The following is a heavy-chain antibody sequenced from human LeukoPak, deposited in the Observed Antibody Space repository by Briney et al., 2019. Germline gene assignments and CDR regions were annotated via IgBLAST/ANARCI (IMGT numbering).Heavy chain of an antibody. V-gene: IGHV3-23*01. CDR3: ARTTSMSYVGDAFDI. CDR2: ISSSGGAT. D-gene: IGHD1-26*01. CDR1: GFTFSSYG. Sequence: GGSLRLSCAASGFTFSSYGMSWVRQAPGKGLEWVSAISSSGGATYYADSVKGRFTISRDNAKNTLYLQMNSLRAEDTAVYYCARTTSMSYVGDAFDIWGQGTMVTVSS. J-gene: IGHJ3*02.